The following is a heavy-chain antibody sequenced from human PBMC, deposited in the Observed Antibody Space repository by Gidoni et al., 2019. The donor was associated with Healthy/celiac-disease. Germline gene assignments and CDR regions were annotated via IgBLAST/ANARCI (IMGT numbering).Heavy chain of an antibody. D-gene: IGHD2-2*01. CDR1: GFTFSDYY. CDR3: ARADCSSTSCPSLFDY. Sequence: QVQLVESGGGLVKPGGSLSLSCAASGFTFSDYYMSWIRQAPGKGLEWVSYISSSSSYTNYADSVKGRFTISRDNAKNSLYLQMNSLRAEDTAVYYCARADCSSTSCPSLFDYWGQGTLVTVSS. CDR2: ISSSSSYT. J-gene: IGHJ4*02. V-gene: IGHV3-11*06.